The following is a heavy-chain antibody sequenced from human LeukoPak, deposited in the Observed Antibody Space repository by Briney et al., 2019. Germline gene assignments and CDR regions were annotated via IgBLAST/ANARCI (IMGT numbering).Heavy chain of an antibody. V-gene: IGHV1-69*01. D-gene: IGHD5-12*01. CDR1: GGTFSSYA. Sequence: SVKVSCKASGGTFSSYAISWVRQAPGQGLEWMGGIIPIFGTANYAQKFQGRVTITADESTSTDYMELSSLRSEDTAVYYCARGEWLRLSVVGGFDYWGQGTLVTVSS. CDR3: ARGEWLRLSVVGGFDY. CDR2: IIPIFGTA. J-gene: IGHJ4*02.